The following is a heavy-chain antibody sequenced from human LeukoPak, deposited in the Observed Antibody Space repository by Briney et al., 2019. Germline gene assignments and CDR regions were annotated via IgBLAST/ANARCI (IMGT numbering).Heavy chain of an antibody. CDR2: IYSSGTT. V-gene: IGHV4-31*03. J-gene: IGHJ4*02. Sequence: SETLSLTCTVSGGSISSGGYYWSWIRQHPGKGLEWIGYIYSSGTTYYNPSLKSRVTISVDPSKNQFSLKLSSVTAADTAVYYCARSLTDYGSGIYYNYFDYWGQGTLVTVSS. D-gene: IGHD3-10*01. CDR1: GGSISSGGYY. CDR3: ARSLTDYGSGIYYNYFDY.